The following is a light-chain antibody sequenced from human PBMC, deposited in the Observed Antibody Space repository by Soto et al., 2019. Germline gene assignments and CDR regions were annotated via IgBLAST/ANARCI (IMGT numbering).Light chain of an antibody. J-gene: IGKJ1*01. V-gene: IGKV3-11*01. CDR1: QSVSSY. CDR2: DAS. CDR3: QQRSNWSSGRT. Sequence: EIVLTQSPATLSLSPGERATLSCRASQSVSSYLAWYQQKPGQAPRLLIYDASNRATGIPARFSGSGSGTDFTLTISSLEPEDFADYYCQQRSNWSSGRTCGQGTKVDIK.